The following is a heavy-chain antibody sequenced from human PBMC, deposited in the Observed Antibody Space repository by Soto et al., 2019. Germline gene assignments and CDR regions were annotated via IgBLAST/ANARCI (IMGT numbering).Heavy chain of an antibody. CDR2: TYYRSKWYN. CDR3: ARTLSSSAENWFDP. V-gene: IGHV6-1*01. D-gene: IGHD6-6*01. J-gene: IGHJ5*02. Sequence: SQTLSLTCGISGDSVSSNSAAWNWIRQSPSRGLEWLGRTYYRSKWYNDYAVSVKSRITINPDTSKNQFSLQLNSVTPEDTAVYFCARTLSSSAENWFDPWGQGTLVTVSS. CDR1: GDSVSSNSAA.